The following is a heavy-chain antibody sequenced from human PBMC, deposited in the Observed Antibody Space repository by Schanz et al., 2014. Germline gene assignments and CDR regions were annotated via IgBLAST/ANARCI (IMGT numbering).Heavy chain of an antibody. CDR3: ARENLNWEAFDI. CDR2: ISRDGTTS. CDR1: GFTVSINY. J-gene: IGHJ3*02. V-gene: IGHV3-11*01. D-gene: IGHD7-27*01. Sequence: VQLVESGGGLVQPGGSLRLSCAASGFTVSINYMSWVRQAPGKGLEWLSYISRDGTTSYYADSVKGRFTISRDNAKNSLYLEMTSLRGEDTAVYYCARENLNWEAFDIWGQGTMVTVSS.